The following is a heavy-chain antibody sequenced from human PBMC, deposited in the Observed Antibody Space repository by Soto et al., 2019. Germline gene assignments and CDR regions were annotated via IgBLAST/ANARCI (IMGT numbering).Heavy chain of an antibody. D-gene: IGHD3-16*01. CDR1: GGTFSTFG. CDR3: ARSAPMDAGDKYYYDF. V-gene: IGHV1-69*13. CDR2: VIPFFGTA. J-gene: IGHJ4*02. Sequence: ASVKVSCKASGGTFSTFGISWVRQAPGQGLEWMGGVIPFFGTAKYSQKFEDRISITADESTNTVYMDLRSLTSEDTAIYYCARSAPMDAGDKYYYDFWGQGTLVTVSS.